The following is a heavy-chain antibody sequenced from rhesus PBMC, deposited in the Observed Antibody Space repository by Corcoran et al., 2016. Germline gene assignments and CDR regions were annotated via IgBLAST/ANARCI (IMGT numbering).Heavy chain of an antibody. D-gene: IGHD3-34*01. CDR2: IYSSGSST. V-gene: IGHV4-169*01. CDR1: GGSISSSY. J-gene: IGHJ4*01. CDR3: ARGRDMGDYFDY. Sequence: QLQLQESGPGLVKPSETLSVTCAGSGGSISSSYWSWIRQDPGQGLEWIGYIYSSGSSTNYDPSLKSRVTLSVDTSKNQLSLKLSSVTTADTAVYYCARGRDMGDYFDYWGQGVLVTVSS.